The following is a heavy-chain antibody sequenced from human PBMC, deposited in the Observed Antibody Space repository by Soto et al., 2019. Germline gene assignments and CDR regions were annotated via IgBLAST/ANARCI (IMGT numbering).Heavy chain of an antibody. CDR2: IYHSGNT. CDR3: ARARFQVLYGKPYFDS. V-gene: IGHV4-31*03. J-gene: IGHJ4*02. Sequence: SETLSLTCTVSGGSITTGGSYWSWIRQHPGKGLEWIGNIYHSGNTYYNPSLKSRLTIPVDTSKNHFSLMVDSVTAADTAVYYCARARFQVLYGKPYFDSWGQGTLVTVSS. CDR1: GGSITTGGSY. D-gene: IGHD2-2*02.